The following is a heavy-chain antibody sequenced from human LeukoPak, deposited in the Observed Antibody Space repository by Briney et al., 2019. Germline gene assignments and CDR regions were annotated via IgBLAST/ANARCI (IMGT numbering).Heavy chain of an antibody. CDR1: GYTFTSYD. J-gene: IGHJ6*03. Sequence: ASVKVSCKASGYTFTSYDINWVRQATGQGLEWMGWMNPNSGNTGHAQKFQGRVTMTRNTSISTAYMELSSLRSEDTAVYYCARAVTVRRYFDWLLPYYYYYMDVWGKGTTVTVSS. V-gene: IGHV1-8*01. CDR3: ARAVTVRRYFDWLLPYYYYYMDV. D-gene: IGHD3-9*01. CDR2: MNPNSGNT.